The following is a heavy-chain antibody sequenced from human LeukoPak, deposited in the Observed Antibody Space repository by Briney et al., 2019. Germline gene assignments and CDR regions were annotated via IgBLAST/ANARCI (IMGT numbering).Heavy chain of an antibody. Sequence: GESLRISCTGSGYSFTSYWISWVRQMPGKGLEWMGRIDPSDSYTNYSPSFQGHVTISADKSISTAYLQWSSLKASDTAMYYCARSVPAATHWFDPWGQGTLVTVSS. V-gene: IGHV5-10-1*01. CDR3: ARSVPAATHWFDP. D-gene: IGHD2-2*01. J-gene: IGHJ5*02. CDR2: IDPSDSYT. CDR1: GYSFTSYW.